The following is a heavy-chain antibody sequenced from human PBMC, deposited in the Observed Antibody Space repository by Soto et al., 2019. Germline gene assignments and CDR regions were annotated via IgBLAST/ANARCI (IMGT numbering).Heavy chain of an antibody. CDR3: AKDSYSSISDWFDP. CDR2: ISGSGGST. CDR1: VFTFSSYA. Sequence: PGGALRLYCAASVFTFSSYAMSWVRQAPGKGLEWVSAISGSGGSTYYADSVKGRFTISRDNSKNTLYLQMNSLRAEDTAVYYCAKDSYSSISDWFDPWGQGTLVTVSS. J-gene: IGHJ5*02. V-gene: IGHV3-23*01. D-gene: IGHD6-13*01.